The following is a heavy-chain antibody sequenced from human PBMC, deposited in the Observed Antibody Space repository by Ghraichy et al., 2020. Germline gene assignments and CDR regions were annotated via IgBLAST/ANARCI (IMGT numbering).Heavy chain of an antibody. J-gene: IGHJ4*02. CDR2: ISSSGSTM. D-gene: IGHD6-13*01. Sequence: GGSLRLSCAASGFTFSANPMSWIRQAPGKGLEWLSYISSSGSTMYYADSVKGRFTISRDNAKNSLYLEMNSLRDEDTAVYYCARDVIVAAGYWGQGTLVTVSS. V-gene: IGHV3-11*01. CDR1: GFTFSANP. CDR3: ARDVIVAAGY.